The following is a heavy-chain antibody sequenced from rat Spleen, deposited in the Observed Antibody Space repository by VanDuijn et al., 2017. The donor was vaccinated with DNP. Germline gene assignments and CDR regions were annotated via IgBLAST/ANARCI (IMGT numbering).Heavy chain of an antibody. V-gene: IGHV5-20*01. D-gene: IGHD1-6*01. Sequence: EVQLVESGGGLVQPGRSMKLSCAASGFTFSNYGMAWVRQAPKKGLEWVTFISYDGGNTYYRDSVKGRFTISRDNAKSTLYLQMDSLRSEDTATYYCTTGLRIPNWFVYWGQGVMVTVSS. J-gene: IGHJ2*01. CDR3: TTGLRIPNWFVY. CDR2: ISYDGGNT. CDR1: GFTFSNYG.